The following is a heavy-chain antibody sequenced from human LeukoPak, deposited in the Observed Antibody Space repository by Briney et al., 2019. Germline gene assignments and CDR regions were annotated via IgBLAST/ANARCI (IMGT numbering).Heavy chain of an antibody. CDR2: ISSSGSTI. CDR1: GFTVSSDS. J-gene: IGHJ4*02. D-gene: IGHD1-26*01. Sequence: PGGSLRLSCTVSGFTVSSDSMSWVRQAPGKGLEWVSYISSSGSTIYYADSVKGRFTISRDNAKNSLYLQMNSLRAEDTAVYYCAREGGEWELLRTFDYWGQGTLVTVSS. V-gene: IGHV3-48*04. CDR3: AREGGEWELLRTFDY.